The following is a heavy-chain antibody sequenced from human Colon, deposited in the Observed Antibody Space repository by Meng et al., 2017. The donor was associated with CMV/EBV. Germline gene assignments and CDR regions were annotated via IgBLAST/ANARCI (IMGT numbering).Heavy chain of an antibody. J-gene: IGHJ5*02. CDR1: GFIFSSYA. V-gene: IGHV3-21*01. CDR3: ARGLGTPT. D-gene: IGHD1-14*01. CDR2: ITSSSSFI. Sequence: GESLKISCAASGFIFSSYAMSWVRQAPGTGLQWVASITSSSSFIYYADSVKGRFTISRDNAKSSLYLQMNDLQVDDTAVYYCARGLGTPTWGQGTLVTVSS.